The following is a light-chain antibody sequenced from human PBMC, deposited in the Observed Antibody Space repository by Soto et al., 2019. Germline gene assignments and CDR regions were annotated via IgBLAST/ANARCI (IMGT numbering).Light chain of an antibody. V-gene: IGKV3-20*01. Sequence: EIVLTQSPGTLSLSPGERATLYCGASQSVTSNYLAWYQQKPGQAPRLLIYGASRRATGVPDRFIGSGSGTDFTLTISRLEPEDFAVYYCQHYITSLTTFGQGTKVDIK. J-gene: IGKJ1*01. CDR1: QSVTSNY. CDR3: QHYITSLTT. CDR2: GAS.